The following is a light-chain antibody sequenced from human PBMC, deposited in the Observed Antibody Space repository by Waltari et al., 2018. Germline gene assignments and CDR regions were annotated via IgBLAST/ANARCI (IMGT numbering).Light chain of an antibody. CDR3: QMYVRLPVT. V-gene: IGKV3-20*01. Sequence: EIVLPQSPGTLSLSPGERATLSCRASQSVGRSLAWYQQKPGQAPRLLIFDASNRATAIPERFSGSGSGTDFSLTISRLEPEDFAVYYCQMYVRLPVTFGQGTKVEIK. CDR2: DAS. CDR1: QSVGRS. J-gene: IGKJ1*01.